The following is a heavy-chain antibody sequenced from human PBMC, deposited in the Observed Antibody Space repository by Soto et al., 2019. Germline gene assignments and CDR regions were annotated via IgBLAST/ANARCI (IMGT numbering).Heavy chain of an antibody. D-gene: IGHD5-18*01. CDR1: GGSISSSSYY. J-gene: IGHJ6*02. V-gene: IGHV4-39*01. CDR3: ARMVGYSYGPYYYYYGMDV. CDR2: IYYSGST. Sequence: PSETLSLTCTVSGGSISSSSYYWGWIRQPPGKGLEWIGSIYYSGSTYYNPSLKSRVTISVDTSKNQFSLKLSSVTAAGTAVYYCARMVGYSYGPYYYYYGMDVWGQGTTVTVSS.